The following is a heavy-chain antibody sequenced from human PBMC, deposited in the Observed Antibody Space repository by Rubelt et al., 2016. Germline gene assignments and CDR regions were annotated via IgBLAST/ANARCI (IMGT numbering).Heavy chain of an antibody. CDR1: GFPFSTYA. CDR3: ARAIRRNCGGDY. V-gene: IGHV3-23*01. D-gene: IGHD2-21*01. J-gene: IGHJ4*02. CDR2: ISGSGGDT. Sequence: GESLRLSCAASGFPFSTYAMSWVRQAPGKGLEWVSGISGSGGDTFYADSVKGRFTISRDNANKALFLQMNSLRAEDTAIYYCARAIRRNCGGDYYGQGTLVTVSS.